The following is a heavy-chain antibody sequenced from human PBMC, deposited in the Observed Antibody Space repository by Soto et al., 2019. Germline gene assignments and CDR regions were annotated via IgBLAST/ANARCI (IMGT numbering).Heavy chain of an antibody. V-gene: IGHV4-59*01. Sequence: SETLSLTCTVSGGSISSYCWSWIRQPPGKGLEWIGYIYYSGSTNYNPSLKSRVTISVDTSKNQFSLKLSSVTAADTAVYYCARALDYGGDYYYYGMDVWGQGTTVTVSS. D-gene: IGHD4-17*01. CDR2: IYYSGST. CDR1: GGSISSYC. J-gene: IGHJ6*02. CDR3: ARALDYGGDYYYYGMDV.